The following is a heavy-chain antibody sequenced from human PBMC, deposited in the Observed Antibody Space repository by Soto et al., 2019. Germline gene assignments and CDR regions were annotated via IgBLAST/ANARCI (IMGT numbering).Heavy chain of an antibody. Sequence: PGGSLRLSCAASGFTFSSYGMHWVRQAPGKGLEWVAIISYDGSNKYYADSVKGRFTISRDNSKNTLYLQMNSLRAEDTAVYYFVYYQQGLVPDHFAFCGQGSLV. V-gene: IGHV3-30*03. J-gene: IGHJ4*02. CDR3: VYYQQGLVPDHFAF. D-gene: IGHD6-19*01. CDR2: ISYDGSNK. CDR1: GFTFSSYG.